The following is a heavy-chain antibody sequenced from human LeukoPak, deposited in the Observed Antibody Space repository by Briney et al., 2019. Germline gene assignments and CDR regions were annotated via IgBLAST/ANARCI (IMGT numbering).Heavy chain of an antibody. J-gene: IGHJ6*03. CDR2: ISSSGSTI. CDR1: GFTFSSYE. CDR3: ARRGSYYYYMDV. Sequence: PGGSLRLSCAASGFTFSSYEMHWVRQAPGKGLEWVSYISSSGSTIYYADSVKGRFTISRDNAKNSLYLQMNSLRAEDTAVYYCARRGSYYYYMDVWGKGTTVTVSS. D-gene: IGHD3-10*01. V-gene: IGHV3-48*03.